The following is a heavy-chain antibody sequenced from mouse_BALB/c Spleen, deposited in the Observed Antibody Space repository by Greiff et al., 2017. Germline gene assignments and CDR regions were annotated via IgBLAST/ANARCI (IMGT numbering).Heavy chain of an antibody. J-gene: IGHJ4*01. V-gene: IGHV2-9*02. CDR3: ARDYGSSGYYAMDY. CDR2: IWAGGST. CDR1: GFSLTSYG. Sequence: VHLVESGPGLVAPSQSLSITCTVSGFSLTSYGVHWVRQPPGKGLEWLGVIWAGGSTNYNSALMSRLSISKDNSKSQVFLKMNSLQTDDTAMYYCARDYGSSGYYAMDYWGQGTSVTVSS. D-gene: IGHD1-1*01.